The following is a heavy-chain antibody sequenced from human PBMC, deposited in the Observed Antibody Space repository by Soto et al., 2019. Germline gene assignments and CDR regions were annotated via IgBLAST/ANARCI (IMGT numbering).Heavy chain of an antibody. V-gene: IGHV2-26*01. Sequence: QVTLKESGPVLVKPTETLTLTCTVSGFSLSNARMGVSWIRQPPGKALEWLAHIFSNDEKSYSTSLKSRLTISKDTSKSQVVLTMTNIDPVDTATYYCARHGRGVGARPLDYWGQGTLVTLSS. D-gene: IGHD1-26*01. CDR2: IFSNDEK. CDR3: ARHGRGVGARPLDY. CDR1: GFSLSNARMG. J-gene: IGHJ4*02.